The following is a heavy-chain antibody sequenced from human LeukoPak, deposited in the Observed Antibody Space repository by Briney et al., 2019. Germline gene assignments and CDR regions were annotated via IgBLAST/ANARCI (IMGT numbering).Heavy chain of an antibody. Sequence: PSETLSLTCTISGGSLSSAYWSWIRQPPGKGLGWIGYIYNSGSTNYNPSLKSRVTISVDASKNQFSLRLNSVTAADTAVYYCAKGGGWDAFDIWGQGTMVTVSS. CDR2: IYNSGST. CDR3: AKGGGWDAFDI. J-gene: IGHJ3*02. CDR1: GGSLSSAY. V-gene: IGHV4-59*08. D-gene: IGHD6-19*01.